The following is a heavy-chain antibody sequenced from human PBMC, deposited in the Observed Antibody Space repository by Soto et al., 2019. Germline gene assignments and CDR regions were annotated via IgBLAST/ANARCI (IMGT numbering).Heavy chain of an antibody. V-gene: IGHV1-18*01. Sequence: GASVKVSCKASGYTFTSYGISWVRQAPGQGLEWMGWISAYNGNTNYAQKLQGRVTMTTDTSTSTAYMELRSLRSDDTAVYYCARDHPPFVLMVYATYWGQGTLVTVSS. D-gene: IGHD2-8*01. J-gene: IGHJ4*02. CDR1: GYTFTSYG. CDR3: ARDHPPFVLMVYATY. CDR2: ISAYNGNT.